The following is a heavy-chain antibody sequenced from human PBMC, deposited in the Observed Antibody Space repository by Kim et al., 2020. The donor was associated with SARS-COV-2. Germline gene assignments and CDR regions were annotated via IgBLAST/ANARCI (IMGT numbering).Heavy chain of an antibody. CDR2: IRDIETNR. Sequence: GGSLRLSCSASGFTFSDYAMHWVRQAPGKGLEWVAVIRDIETNRYYADSVRGRFIVSRDNSKNTLYLQMNSLRVEDTAVYYCAKSCGGRRACSGLEVWGQGTTVTVSS. D-gene: IGHD2-15*01. J-gene: IGHJ6*02. CDR1: GFTFSDYA. CDR3: AKSCGGRRACSGLEV. V-gene: IGHV3-33*06.